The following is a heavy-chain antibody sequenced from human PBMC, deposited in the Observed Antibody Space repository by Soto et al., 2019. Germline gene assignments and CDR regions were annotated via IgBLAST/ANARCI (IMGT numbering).Heavy chain of an antibody. CDR1: VYSFTSYW. Sequence: GESLKISCKGSVYSFTSYWISWVRQMPGKGLEWMGRIDPSDSYTNYSPSFQGHVTISADKSISTAYLQWSSLKASDTAMYYCARRAAAGTGWPYYYYGMDVWGQGTTVTVSS. CDR2: IDPSDSYT. D-gene: IGHD6-13*01. CDR3: ARRAAAGTGWPYYYYGMDV. V-gene: IGHV5-10-1*01. J-gene: IGHJ6*02.